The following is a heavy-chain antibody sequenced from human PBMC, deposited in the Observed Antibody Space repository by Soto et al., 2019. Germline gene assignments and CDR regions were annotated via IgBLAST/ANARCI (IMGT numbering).Heavy chain of an antibody. CDR3: TRDLLPSGWYPLDY. D-gene: IGHD6-19*01. CDR1: GVTFGDYS. Sequence: GGALRLPCAISGVTFGDYSLTWVRQAPGRGLEWVASIRSNAYGGTTEYAASVRGRFSISRDDSRSIVYLQMNRLKIEDTAVYYCTRDLLPSGWYPLDYWGQGTLVTVSS. J-gene: IGHJ4*02. CDR2: IRSNAYGGTT. V-gene: IGHV3-49*04.